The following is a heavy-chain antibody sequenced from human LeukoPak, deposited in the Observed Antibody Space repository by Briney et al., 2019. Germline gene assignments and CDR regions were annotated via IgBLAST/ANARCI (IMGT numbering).Heavy chain of an antibody. CDR2: IKKDGSEK. V-gene: IGHV3-7*01. CDR3: ARDVRGGHFDY. CDR1: GFTFSNYW. J-gene: IGHJ4*02. Sequence: GGSLRLSCAASGFTFSNYWMSWVRQAPGKGLEWVANIKKDGSEKYYEDSVKGRFTISRDNAKNSLYLQMNSLRVEDTAVYYCARDVRGGHFDYWGQGTLVTVSS. D-gene: IGHD2-15*01.